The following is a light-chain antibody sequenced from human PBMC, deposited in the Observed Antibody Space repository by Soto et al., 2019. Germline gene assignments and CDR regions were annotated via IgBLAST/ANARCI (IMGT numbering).Light chain of an antibody. CDR3: CSYTGASTYV. CDR1: SGDVGGYNY. J-gene: IGLJ1*01. Sequence: QSALTQPASVSGSPGQSVTISCAGTSGDVGGYNYVSWYQQHPGKAPKLMIHAVTNRPSGVSNRFSGSKSGNTASLTISSLQAEDEADYYCCSYTGASTYVFRTGTKLTVL. CDR2: AVT. V-gene: IGLV2-14*01.